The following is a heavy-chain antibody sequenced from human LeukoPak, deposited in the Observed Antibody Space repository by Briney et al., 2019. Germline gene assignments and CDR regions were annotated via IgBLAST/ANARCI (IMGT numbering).Heavy chain of an antibody. V-gene: IGHV3-23*01. Sequence: PGGSLRLSCAASGFTFNNYAMSWVRQAPGEGLDWVSALSASGGTTYYPDSVKGRFTISRDNSENTLYLQMNSLRAEDTAVYYCAREPREYCSRIACPNWFESWGQGTLVTVSS. J-gene: IGHJ5*01. CDR1: GFTFNNYA. CDR3: AREPREYCSRIACPNWFES. D-gene: IGHD2-2*01. CDR2: LSASGGTT.